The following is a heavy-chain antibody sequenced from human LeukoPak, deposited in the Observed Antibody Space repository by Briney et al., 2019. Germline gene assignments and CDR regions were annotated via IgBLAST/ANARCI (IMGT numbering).Heavy chain of an antibody. V-gene: IGHV3-30*02. CDR3: ARDVRASGSSGWYTGALRYFQH. J-gene: IGHJ1*01. D-gene: IGHD6-19*01. CDR2: IRYDGSNK. Sequence: GGSLRLSCAASGFTFSSYGMHWVRQAPGKGLEWVAFIRYDGSNKYYADSVKGRFTISRDNSKNTLYLQMNSLRAEDTAVYYCARDVRASGSSGWYTGALRYFQHWGQGTLVTVSS. CDR1: GFTFSSYG.